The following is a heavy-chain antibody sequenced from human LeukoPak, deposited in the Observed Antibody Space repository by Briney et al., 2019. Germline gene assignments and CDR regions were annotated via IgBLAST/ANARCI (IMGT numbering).Heavy chain of an antibody. Sequence: ASVKVSCKASGYTFTSYGISWVRQAPGQGLEWMGWISAYNGNTNYAQKLQGRVTMTTDTSTSTGYMELRSLRSDDTAVYYCARGDGYCSGGSCMIFDYWGQGTLVTVSS. CDR1: GYTFTSYG. V-gene: IGHV1-18*01. CDR3: ARGDGYCSGGSCMIFDY. CDR2: ISAYNGNT. D-gene: IGHD2-15*01. J-gene: IGHJ4*02.